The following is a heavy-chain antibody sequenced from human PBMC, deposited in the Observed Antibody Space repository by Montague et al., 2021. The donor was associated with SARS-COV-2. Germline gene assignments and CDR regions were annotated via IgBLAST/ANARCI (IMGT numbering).Heavy chain of an antibody. CDR2: INHSGST. CDR3: ARDIFQRTPDTTMGYYYYYGMDV. D-gene: IGHD5-18*01. J-gene: IGHJ6*02. V-gene: IGHV4-34*09. CDR1: GGSFSGYY. Sequence: TLSLTCAVYGGSFSGYYWTWIRQSPRKGLEWIGEINHSGSTYYNPSLKSRVTISVDTSKNQFSLKLSSVTAADTAVYYCARDIFQRTPDTTMGYYYYYGMDVWGQGTTVTVSS.